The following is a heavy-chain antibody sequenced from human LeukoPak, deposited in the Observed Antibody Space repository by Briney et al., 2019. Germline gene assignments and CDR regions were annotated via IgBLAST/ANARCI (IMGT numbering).Heavy chain of an antibody. CDR1: GYTFTSYG. D-gene: IGHD3-3*01. CDR3: ARDRDYDFWSGYTFDY. V-gene: IGHV1-18*01. J-gene: IGHJ4*02. Sequence: ASVQVSCKASGYTFTSYGISWVRQAPGQGLEWMGWISAYNVNTNYAQKPQGRGTMTTDTSTSTAYMELRSLRSDDTAVYYCARDRDYDFWSGYTFDYWGQGTLVTVSS. CDR2: ISAYNVNT.